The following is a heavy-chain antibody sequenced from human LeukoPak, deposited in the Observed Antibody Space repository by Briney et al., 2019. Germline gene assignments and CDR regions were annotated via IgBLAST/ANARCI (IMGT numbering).Heavy chain of an antibody. CDR2: INTNTGNP. D-gene: IGHD3-22*01. CDR3: ARVPTKFDSSALDAFDI. Sequence: ASVKVSCKAPGYTFTSYAMNWVRQAPGQGLEWMGWINTNTGNPTYAQGFTGRFVFSLDTSVSTAYLQISSLKAEDTAVYYCARVPTKFDSSALDAFDIWGQGTMVTVSS. CDR1: GYTFTSYA. J-gene: IGHJ3*02. V-gene: IGHV7-4-1*02.